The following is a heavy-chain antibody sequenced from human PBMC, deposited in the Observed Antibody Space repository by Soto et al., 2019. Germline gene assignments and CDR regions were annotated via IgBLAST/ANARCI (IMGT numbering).Heavy chain of an antibody. CDR1: GYTFTSYG. Sequence: ASVKVSCKASGYTFTSYGIGWVRQAPGQGLEWMGWISAYNGNTNYAQKLQGRVTMTTDTSTSTAYMELRSLRSDDTSVYYCARASKAVSWFDPLGQGTLVTVSP. CDR2: ISAYNGNT. J-gene: IGHJ5*02. V-gene: IGHV1-18*01. D-gene: IGHD4-4*01. CDR3: ARASKAVSWFDP.